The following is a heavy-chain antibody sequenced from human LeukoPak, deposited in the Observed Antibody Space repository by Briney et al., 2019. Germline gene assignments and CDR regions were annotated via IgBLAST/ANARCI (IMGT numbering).Heavy chain of an antibody. J-gene: IGHJ6*02. CDR2: LYYGAST. CDR1: GGSISSGDYY. Sequence: SETLSLTCSVSGGSISSGDYYWRWIRQPPGKGLEWIGYLYYGASTYYNPSLKSRVIISVDTSKNQFSLKLSSVTAADTAVYDCARGSRITMVRGVISRAPYYYGMDVWGQGTTVTVSS. V-gene: IGHV4-30-4*01. D-gene: IGHD3-10*01. CDR3: ARGSRITMVRGVISRAPYYYGMDV.